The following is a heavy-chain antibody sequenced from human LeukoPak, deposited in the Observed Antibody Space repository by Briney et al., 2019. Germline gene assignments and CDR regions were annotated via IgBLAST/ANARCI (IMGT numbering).Heavy chain of an antibody. CDR1: GGSISSGSYY. CDR3: ARVRRVRGCSGGSCYSEFDY. D-gene: IGHD2-15*01. J-gene: IGHJ4*02. Sequence: PSETLSLTWTVSGGSISSGSYYWSWIRQPAGKGLRGFGVIYPGGSTNYNPSLKSRVTISVDTSKNQFSLKLSSVTAADTAVYYCARVRRVRGCSGGSCYSEFDYWGQGTLVTVSS. V-gene: IGHV4-61*02. CDR2: IYPGGST.